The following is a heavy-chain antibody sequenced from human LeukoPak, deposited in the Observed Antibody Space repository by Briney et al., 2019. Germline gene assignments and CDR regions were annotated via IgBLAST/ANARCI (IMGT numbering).Heavy chain of an antibody. J-gene: IGHJ4*02. CDR1: GGSISSSSYY. D-gene: IGHD3-22*01. V-gene: IGHV4-39*07. CDR3: ARGYYYDSSGYSKSLDY. Sequence: PSETLSLTRTVSGGSISSSSYYWGWIRQPPGKGLEWIGSIYYSGSTYYNPSLKSRVTISVDTSKNQFSLKLSSVTAADTAVYYCARGYYYDSSGYSKSLDYWGQGTLVTVSS. CDR2: IYYSGST.